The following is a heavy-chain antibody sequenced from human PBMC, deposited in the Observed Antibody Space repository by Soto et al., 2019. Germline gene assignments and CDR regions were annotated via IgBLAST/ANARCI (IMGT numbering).Heavy chain of an antibody. J-gene: IGHJ6*04. CDR1: GGSISSGGYS. V-gene: IGHV4-31*11. CDR2: IYYSGST. CDR3: AASCVGCGGFNYYGMDV. Sequence: SETLSLTCAVSGGSISSGGYSWSWIRQPPGKGLEWIGYIYYSGSTYYNPSLKSRVTISVDTSKNQFSLKLSSVTAADTAVYYCAASCVGCGGFNYYGMDVWGKGTTVTVYS. D-gene: IGHD2-21*01.